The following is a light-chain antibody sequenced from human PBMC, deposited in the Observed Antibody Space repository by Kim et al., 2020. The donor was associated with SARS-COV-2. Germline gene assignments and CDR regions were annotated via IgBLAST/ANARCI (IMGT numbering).Light chain of an antibody. CDR3: LQDYDYPLT. CDR1: QGIRND. CDR2: AAS. J-gene: IGKJ4*01. Sequence: AIQMTQSPSSLSASVGDRVTITCRASQGIRNDLGWYQQKPGTAPKLLIYAASSLQSGVPSGFSGSGSGTDFTLTISSLQPEDFATYYCLQDYDYPLTFGGGTKVDIK. V-gene: IGKV1-6*01.